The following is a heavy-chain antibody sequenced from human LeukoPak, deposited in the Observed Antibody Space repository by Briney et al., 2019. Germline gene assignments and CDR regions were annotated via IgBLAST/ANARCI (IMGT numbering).Heavy chain of an antibody. J-gene: IGHJ5*02. D-gene: IGHD3-10*01. CDR2: INPNSGGT. CDR1: GYTFTGFH. Sequence: ASVKVSCKASGYTFTGFHMHWVRQAPGQGLEWMGWINPNSGGTNYAQKFQGRVTMTRDTSISTVYVELSRLRSDDTAVYYCARGRGYGSGKLLDWFDPWGQGTLVTVSS. V-gene: IGHV1-2*02. CDR3: ARGRGYGSGKLLDWFDP.